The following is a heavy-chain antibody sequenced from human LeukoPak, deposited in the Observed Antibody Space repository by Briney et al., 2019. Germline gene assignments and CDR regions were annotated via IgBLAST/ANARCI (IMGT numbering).Heavy chain of an antibody. D-gene: IGHD6-13*01. J-gene: IGHJ4*02. Sequence: ASVKVSCKASGYTFTSYYMHWVRQAPGQGLEWMGIINPSGGSTSYAQKFQGRVTMTRDMSTSTVYMELSSLRSEDTAVYYCAKAAYSSSPKSNFFDYWGQGTLVTVSS. CDR2: INPSGGST. V-gene: IGHV1-46*01. CDR1: GYTFTSYY. CDR3: AKAAYSSSPKSNFFDY.